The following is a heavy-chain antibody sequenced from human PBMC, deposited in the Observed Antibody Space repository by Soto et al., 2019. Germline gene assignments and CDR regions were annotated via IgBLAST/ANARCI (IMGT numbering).Heavy chain of an antibody. CDR3: AKRSGFDSGLFDY. CDR1: GLTFTKYA. D-gene: IGHD5-12*01. J-gene: IGHJ4*02. V-gene: IGHV3-23*01. CDR2: ISGSGSAT. Sequence: EVQLLESGGGFVQPGGSLRLSCAVSGLTFTKYAMSWVRQAPGKGLEWVSAISGSGSATHYADSVKGRFTISRDNSKNTVSLQMNSLRVEDTAIYFCAKRSGFDSGLFDYWGQGTLVTVSS.